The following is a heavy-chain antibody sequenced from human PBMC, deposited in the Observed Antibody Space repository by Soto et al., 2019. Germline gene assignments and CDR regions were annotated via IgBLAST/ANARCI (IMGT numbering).Heavy chain of an antibody. V-gene: IGHV4-34*01. CDR3: ARNDRRYCSGGSCYSSCFQH. J-gene: IGHJ1*01. Sequence: PSETLSLTCAVYGGSFSGYYWSWIRQPPGKGLEWIGEINHSGSTNYNPSLKSRVTISVDTSKNQFSLKLSSVTAADTAVYYCARNDRRYCSGGSCYSSCFQHWGQGTLVTVSS. CDR2: INHSGST. CDR1: GGSFSGYY. D-gene: IGHD2-15*01.